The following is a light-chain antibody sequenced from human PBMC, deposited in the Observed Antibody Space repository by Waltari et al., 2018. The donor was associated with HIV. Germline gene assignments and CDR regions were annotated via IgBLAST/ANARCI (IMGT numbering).Light chain of an antibody. CDR3: QVWDSSGDHFWV. J-gene: IGLJ3*02. CDR1: NIGRKS. Sequence: SYVLTQPPSVSVAPGQTARITCGGNNIGRKSVHWYQQKPGQAPVLVVYEDSDRPSGIPERCSGSNSGNTATLTISRVEVGDEADYYCQVWDSSGDHFWVFGGGTMLTVL. V-gene: IGLV3-21*02. CDR2: EDS.